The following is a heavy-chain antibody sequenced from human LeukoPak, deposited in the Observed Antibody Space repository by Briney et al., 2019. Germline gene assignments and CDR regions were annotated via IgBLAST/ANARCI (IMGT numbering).Heavy chain of an antibody. J-gene: IGHJ4*02. V-gene: IGHV4-59*01. CDR3: ARDRGDYAIDY. D-gene: IGHD4-17*01. CDR2: IYHSGST. Sequence: SETLSLTCTVSGGSISSYYWSWIRQPPGKGLEWIGYIYHSGSTNYNPSLKSRVTISVDTSKNQFSLKLSSVTAADTAVYYCARDRGDYAIDYWGQGTLVTVSS. CDR1: GGSISSYY.